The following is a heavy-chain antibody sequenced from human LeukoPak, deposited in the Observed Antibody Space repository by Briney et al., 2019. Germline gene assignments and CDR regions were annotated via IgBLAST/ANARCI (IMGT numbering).Heavy chain of an antibody. CDR2: IYYSGST. CDR3: ARSIITIFGVVSPTFYGMDV. J-gene: IGHJ6*02. Sequence: PSETLSLTCTVSGGSISSYYWSWIRQPPGKGLEWIGYIYYSGSTNYNPSLKSRVTISVDTSKNQFSLKLSSVTAADTAVYYCARSIITIFGVVSPTFYGMDVWGQGTTVTVSS. D-gene: IGHD3-3*01. V-gene: IGHV4-59*12. CDR1: GGSISSYY.